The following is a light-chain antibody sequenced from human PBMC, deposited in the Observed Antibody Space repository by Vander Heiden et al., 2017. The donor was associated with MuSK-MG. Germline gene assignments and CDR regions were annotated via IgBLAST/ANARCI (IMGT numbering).Light chain of an antibody. V-gene: IGLV1-44*01. J-gene: IGLJ2*01. Sequence: QSVLTQPPSASGTRGQRVTISCSGSSSNIGGNTVNWYEQIPGTAPKLLLYSNNQRPSGVSDRFSGSKSGTSASLAISGLQSEDEADYYCATWDDSLNVVVFGGGTKLTV. CDR2: SNN. CDR3: ATWDDSLNVVV. CDR1: SSNIGGNT.